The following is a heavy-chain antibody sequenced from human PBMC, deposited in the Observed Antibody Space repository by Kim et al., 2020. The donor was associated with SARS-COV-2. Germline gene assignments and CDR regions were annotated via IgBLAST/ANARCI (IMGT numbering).Heavy chain of an antibody. Sequence: SETLSLTCTVSGGSISSSSYYWGWIRQPPGKGLEWIGSIYYSGSTYYNPSLKSRVTMSVDTSKNQFSLKLSSVTAADTAVYYCARLARAVAGLFDYWGQGTLVTVSS. CDR3: ARLARAVAGLFDY. CDR2: IYYSGST. V-gene: IGHV4-39*01. J-gene: IGHJ4*02. D-gene: IGHD6-19*01. CDR1: GGSISSSSYY.